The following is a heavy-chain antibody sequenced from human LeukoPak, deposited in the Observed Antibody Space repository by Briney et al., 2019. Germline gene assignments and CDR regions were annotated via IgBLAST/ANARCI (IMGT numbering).Heavy chain of an antibody. CDR2: ISDRGGGT. D-gene: IGHD5-12*01. CDR1: GLTFSSYA. CDR3: AKDPNSVATPGPFDY. Sequence: GGSLRLSCAASGLTFSSYAMNWVRQAPGKGLEWVSAISDRGGGTYYADSVKGRFAISRDNSKNTLYLQMNSLRAEDTAVYFCAKDPNSVATPGPFDYWGQGTLVTVSS. J-gene: IGHJ4*02. V-gene: IGHV3-23*01.